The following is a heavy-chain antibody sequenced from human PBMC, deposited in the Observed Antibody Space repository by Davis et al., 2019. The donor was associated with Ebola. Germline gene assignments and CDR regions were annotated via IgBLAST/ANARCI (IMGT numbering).Heavy chain of an antibody. V-gene: IGHV3-7*01. CDR3: ARGPGAAQSY. CDR1: GFTFSSYW. D-gene: IGHD6-6*01. Sequence: GESLKISCAASGFTFSSYWMSWVRQAPGKGLEWVANIKQDGSEKYYVDSVKGRFTISRDNAKNSLYLQMNSLRAEDTAVYYCARGPGAAQSYWGQGTLVTVSS. J-gene: IGHJ4*02. CDR2: IKQDGSEK.